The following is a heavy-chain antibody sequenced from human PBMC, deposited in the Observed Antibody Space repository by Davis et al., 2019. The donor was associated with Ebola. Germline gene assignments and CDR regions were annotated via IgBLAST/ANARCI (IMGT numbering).Heavy chain of an antibody. CDR2: IKQDGSEK. J-gene: IGHJ1*01. D-gene: IGHD1-26*01. CDR3: ARGLVGATTEYFQH. CDR1: GFTFSSYA. Sequence: GESLKISCAASGFTFSSYAMSWVRQAPGKGLEWVANIKQDGSEKYYVDSVKGRFTISRDNAKNSLYLQMNSLRAEDTAVYYCARGLVGATTEYFQHWGQGTLVTVSS. V-gene: IGHV3-7*01.